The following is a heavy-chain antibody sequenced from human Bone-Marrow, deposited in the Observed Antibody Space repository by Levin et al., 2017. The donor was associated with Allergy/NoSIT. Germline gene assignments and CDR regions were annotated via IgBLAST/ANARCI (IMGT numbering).Heavy chain of an antibody. CDR2: IYPGDSDT. V-gene: IGHV5-51*01. D-gene: IGHD2-2*01. CDR3: ARQAPKLGYCISTSCSYFDY. J-gene: IGHJ4*02. Sequence: GESLKISCKGSGYSFTSYWIGWVRQMPGKGLEWMGIIYPGDSDTRYSPSFQGQVTISADKSISTAYLQWSSLKASDTAMYYCARQAPKLGYCISTSCSYFDYWGQGTLVTVSS. CDR1: GYSFTSYW.